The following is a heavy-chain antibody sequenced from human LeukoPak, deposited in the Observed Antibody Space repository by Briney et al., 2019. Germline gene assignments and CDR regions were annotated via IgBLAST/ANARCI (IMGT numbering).Heavy chain of an antibody. CDR2: ISGSGDST. CDR1: GFTFSSYS. CDR3: ATPLRFLEWLTPLI. J-gene: IGHJ3*02. V-gene: IGHV3-23*01. Sequence: GGSLRLSCAASGFTFSSYSMNWVRQAPGKGLEWVSGISGSGDSTYYADSVKGRFTISRDNSKNTLYLQMNSLRAEDTAVYYCATPLRFLEWLTPLIWGQGTMVTVSS. D-gene: IGHD3-3*01.